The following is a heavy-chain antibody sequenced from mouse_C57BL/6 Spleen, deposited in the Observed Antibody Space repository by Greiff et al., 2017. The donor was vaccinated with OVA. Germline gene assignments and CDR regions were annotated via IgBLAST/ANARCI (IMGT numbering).Heavy chain of an antibody. J-gene: IGHJ3*01. CDR3: ARWADSSGYGFAY. CDR1: GYTFTSYW. Sequence: QQSCKASGYTFTSYWMHWVKQRPGRGLEWIGRIDPNSGGTKYNEKFKSKATLTVDKPSSTAYMQLSSLTSEDSAVYYCARWADSSGYGFAYWGQGTLVTVSA. V-gene: IGHV1-72*01. D-gene: IGHD3-2*02. CDR2: IDPNSGGT.